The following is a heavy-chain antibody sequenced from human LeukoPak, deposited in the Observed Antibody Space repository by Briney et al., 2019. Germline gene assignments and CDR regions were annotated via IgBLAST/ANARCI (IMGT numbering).Heavy chain of an antibody. J-gene: IGHJ4*02. CDR3: AKGGRQLVPYYFDY. V-gene: IGHV3-9*01. D-gene: IGHD6-13*01. CDR2: ISWNSGSI. CDR1: GFTFDDYA. Sequence: GGSLRLSCAASGFTFDDYAMHWVRQAPGKGLEWVSGISWNSGSIGCADSVKGRFTISRDNAKNSLYLQMNSLRAEDTALYYCAKGGRQLVPYYFDYWGQGTLVTVSS.